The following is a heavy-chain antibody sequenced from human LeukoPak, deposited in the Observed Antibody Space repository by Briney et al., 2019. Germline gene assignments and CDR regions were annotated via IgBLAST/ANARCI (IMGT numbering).Heavy chain of an antibody. J-gene: IGHJ4*02. CDR3: ARSPHILTGENFDY. CDR1: GYTFTGYY. Sequence: ASVKVSCKASGYTFTGYYMHWVRQAPGQGLEWMGWINPNHGDTNYAQKFQDRVSMTRDTSINTAYMHLSRLRSADTAVYYCARSPHILTGENFDYWGQGTLLTVSS. V-gene: IGHV1-2*02. CDR2: INPNHGDT. D-gene: IGHD3-9*01.